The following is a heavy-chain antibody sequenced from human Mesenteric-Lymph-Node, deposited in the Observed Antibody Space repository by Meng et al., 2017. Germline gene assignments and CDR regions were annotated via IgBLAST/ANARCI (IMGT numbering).Heavy chain of an antibody. CDR1: GYSISSSDW. CDR2: IYYSGST. Sequence: GQLPATGPGLVKASDTLSLTCAVSGYSISSSDWWGWIRQPPGKGLEWIGYIYYSGSTYYNPSLKSRVTISVDTSKNQFSLKLSSVTAADTAVYYCARDWVKYGSGSYYTGWFDPWGQGTLVTVSS. CDR3: ARDWVKYGSGSYYTGWFDP. J-gene: IGHJ5*02. V-gene: IGHV4-28*03. D-gene: IGHD3-10*01.